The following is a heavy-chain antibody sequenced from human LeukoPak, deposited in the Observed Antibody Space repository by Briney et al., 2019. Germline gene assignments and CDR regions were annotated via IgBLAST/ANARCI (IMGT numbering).Heavy chain of an antibody. J-gene: IGHJ4*02. Sequence: PGGSLRLSCVASGFPFDDYGMFWVRQTPGKGLEWISGISWNSGSIGYADSVKGRFTISRDNAKNSLYLQKNSLRAEDTALYYCAKACRGTQAYFDYWGQGTLVTVSS. CDR1: GFPFDDYG. CDR3: AKACRGTQAYFDY. CDR2: ISWNSGSI. D-gene: IGHD2-15*01. V-gene: IGHV3-9*01.